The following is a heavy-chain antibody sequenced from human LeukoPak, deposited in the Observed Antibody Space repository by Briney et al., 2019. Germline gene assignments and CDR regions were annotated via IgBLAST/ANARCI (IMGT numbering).Heavy chain of an antibody. V-gene: IGHV4-39*01. CDR1: GGSISSSSYY. Sequence: SQTLSLTCTVSGGSISSSSYYWGWIRQPPGKGLEWIGSIYYSGSTYYNPSLKSRVTISVDTSKNQFSLKLSSVTAADTAVYYCARHRRLVVPAASNWFDPWGQGTLVTVSS. J-gene: IGHJ5*02. CDR2: IYYSGST. D-gene: IGHD2-2*01. CDR3: ARHRRLVVPAASNWFDP.